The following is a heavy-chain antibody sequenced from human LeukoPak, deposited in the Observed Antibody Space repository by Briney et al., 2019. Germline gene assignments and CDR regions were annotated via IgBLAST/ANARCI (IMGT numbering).Heavy chain of an antibody. CDR2: ISGSGGRT. V-gene: IGHV3-23*01. CDR1: GFTFSSYA. D-gene: IGHD3-10*01. J-gene: IGHJ4*02. CDR3: AKAPPYLSESYYIIDY. Sequence: GGSLRLSCAASGFTFSSYAMSWVRQAPGKGLEWVSAISGSGGRTYYADSVKGRFTISSDNSTNTLYQQMNSLRTDDTAVYYCAKAPPYLSESYYIIDYWGQGTLVTVSS.